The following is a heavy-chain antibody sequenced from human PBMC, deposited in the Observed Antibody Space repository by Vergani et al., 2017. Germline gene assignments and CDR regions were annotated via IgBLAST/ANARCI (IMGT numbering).Heavy chain of an antibody. CDR2: INHSGST. V-gene: IGHV4-34*01. D-gene: IGHD6-19*01. CDR3: ARKRAVPIDY. J-gene: IGHJ4*02. CDR1: GGSFSGYY. Sequence: QVQLQQWGAGLLKPSETLSLTCAVYGGSFSGYYWSWIRQPPGKGLEWIGEINHSGSTNYNPSLKSRVTISVDTSKNQFSLKLGSVTAADTAVYYCARKRAVPIDYWGQGTLVTVSS.